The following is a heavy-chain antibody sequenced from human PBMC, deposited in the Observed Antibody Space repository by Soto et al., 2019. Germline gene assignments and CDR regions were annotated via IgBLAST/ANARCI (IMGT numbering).Heavy chain of an antibody. CDR2: ISWNSGSI. D-gene: IGHD3-10*01. CDR1: GFTFDDYA. CDR3: AKGRVVRGVIITNYYYYGTDV. V-gene: IGHV3-9*01. Sequence: GGSLRLSCAASGFTFDDYAMHWVRQAPGKGLEWVSGISWNSGSIGYADSVKGRFTISRDNAKNSLYLQMNSLRAEDTALYYCAKGRVVRGVIITNYYYYGTDVWGQGTTVTVSS. J-gene: IGHJ6*02.